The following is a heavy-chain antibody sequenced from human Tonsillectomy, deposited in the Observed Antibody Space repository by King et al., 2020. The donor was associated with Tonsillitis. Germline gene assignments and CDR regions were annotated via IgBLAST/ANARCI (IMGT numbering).Heavy chain of an antibody. CDR2: MYCVEDK. D-gene: IGHD1-1*01. J-gene: IGHJ4*02. V-gene: IGHV2-70*04. Sequence: VTLKESGPALVKATQTLTLTCTFSWFSLSTSGRLFIWIRHPPGKALELLAPMYCVEDKFYSTSFKTRPTIYQDTSKNQVVLIMTNVDPVETATYYCARTLGTYGARDRFDYWGQGTLVTVSS. CDR3: ARTLGTYGARDRFDY. CDR1: WFSLSTSGRL.